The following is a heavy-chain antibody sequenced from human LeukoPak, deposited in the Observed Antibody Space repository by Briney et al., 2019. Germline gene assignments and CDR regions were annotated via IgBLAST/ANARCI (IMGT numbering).Heavy chain of an antibody. CDR1: GFNFINYW. CDR3: VSQEVVPH. J-gene: IGHJ4*02. CDR2: VKEDGTTK. V-gene: IGHV3-7*01. Sequence: GGSLRLSCAASGFNFINYWMSWVRQAPGKGLEWVANVKEDGTTKQYVDPVKGRFTISRDNAKNSLYLQMDSLRAEDTAVYYCVSQEVVPHWGQGTLVSVSS. D-gene: IGHD2-15*01.